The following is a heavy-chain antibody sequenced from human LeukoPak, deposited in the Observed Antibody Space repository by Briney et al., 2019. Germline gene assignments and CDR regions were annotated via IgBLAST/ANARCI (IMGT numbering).Heavy chain of an antibody. V-gene: IGHV5-51*01. CDR2: IYPGDSDT. CDR3: ARQHTSGAGPFDY. CDR1: GYSFTSYW. Sequence: GDSLKISCKGSGYSFTSYWIGCVRQMPGKGLEWMGIIYPGDSDTRYSPSFQGQVTISADKSISTAYLHWSSLKASDTAMYYCARQHTSGAGPFDYWGQGTLVTVSS. J-gene: IGHJ4*02. D-gene: IGHD6-19*01.